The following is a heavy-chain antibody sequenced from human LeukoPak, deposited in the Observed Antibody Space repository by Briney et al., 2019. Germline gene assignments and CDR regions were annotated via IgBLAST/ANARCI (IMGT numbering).Heavy chain of an antibody. CDR1: GFTFSSYA. V-gene: IGHV3-30-3*01. J-gene: IGHJ3*02. CDR3: ARVGAYTQWPVGAFDI. CDR2: ISYDGSNK. D-gene: IGHD6-19*01. Sequence: GGSLRLSCTASGFTFSSYAMHWVRQAPGKGLEWVAVISYDGSNKYYADSVKGRFTISRDNSKNTLYLQMNSLRAEDTAVYYCARVGAYTQWPVGAFDIWGQGTMVTVSS.